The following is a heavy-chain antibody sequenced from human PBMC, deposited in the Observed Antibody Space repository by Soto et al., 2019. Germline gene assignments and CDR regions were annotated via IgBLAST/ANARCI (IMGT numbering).Heavy chain of an antibody. CDR1: GFTFSSYA. Sequence: GGSLRLSCAASGFTFSSYAMSWVRQAPGKGLEWVSAISGSGGSTYYADSVKGRFTISRDNSKNTLYLQMNSLRAEDRAIYYCAKDEDYYDSRGYYYWFDPWGQGTLVTVSS. V-gene: IGHV3-23*01. CDR2: ISGSGGST. CDR3: AKDEDYYDSRGYYYWFDP. D-gene: IGHD3-22*01. J-gene: IGHJ5*02.